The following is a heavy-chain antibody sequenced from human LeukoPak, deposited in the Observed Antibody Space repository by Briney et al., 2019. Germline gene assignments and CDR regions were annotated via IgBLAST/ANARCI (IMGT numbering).Heavy chain of an antibody. CDR3: ARDLYYYGSGSYPDY. Sequence: ASVKVSCKASGYTFTGYYMHWMRQAPGQGLEWMGWINPNSGGTNYAQKFQGRGTMTRDTSISTAYMELSRLRSDDTAVYYCARDLYYYGSGSYPDYWGQGTLVTVSS. CDR1: GYTFTGYY. CDR2: INPNSGGT. V-gene: IGHV1-2*02. D-gene: IGHD3-10*01. J-gene: IGHJ4*02.